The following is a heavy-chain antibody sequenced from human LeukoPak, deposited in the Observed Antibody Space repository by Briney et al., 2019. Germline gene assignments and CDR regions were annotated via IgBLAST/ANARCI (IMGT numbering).Heavy chain of an antibody. CDR2: INSDGIST. J-gene: IGHJ4*02. V-gene: IGHV3-74*01. CDR3: TRDRSRAEDD. CDR1: RFTFSRYW. Sequence: GGSLRLSCAASRFTFSRYWMHWVRQAPGKGLVWVSRINSDGISTSYADSVKGRFTISRDNANNLLYLQMNSLRGEDTAVYYCTRDRSRAEDDWGQGTLVTVSS. D-gene: IGHD1-14*01.